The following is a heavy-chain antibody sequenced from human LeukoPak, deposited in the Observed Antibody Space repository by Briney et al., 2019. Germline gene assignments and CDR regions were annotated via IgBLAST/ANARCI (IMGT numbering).Heavy chain of an antibody. J-gene: IGHJ3*02. Sequence: SVKVSCKASGGTFSSYAISWVRQAPGQGLEWMGGIIPIFGTANYAQKFQGRVTITADESTSTAYMELSSLRSEDTAVYYCARGRLVYGSGSGYCSDAFDIWGQGTMVTVSS. CDR2: IIPIFGTA. V-gene: IGHV1-69*13. D-gene: IGHD3-22*01. CDR1: GGTFSSYA. CDR3: ARGRLVYGSGSGYCSDAFDI.